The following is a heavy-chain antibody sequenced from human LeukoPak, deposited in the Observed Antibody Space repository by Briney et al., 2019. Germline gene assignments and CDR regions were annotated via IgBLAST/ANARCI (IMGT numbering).Heavy chain of an antibody. Sequence: GGSLRLSCLPSGFTFSNYAMTWVRPAPGKGLEWVSSISGSGGTSYYADSVKGRFTISRDSAKNMLFLQMNRLRAEDTAVYYCAKSPYFYNSGRSVDVWGKGTTVTVSS. CDR2: ISGSGGTS. J-gene: IGHJ6*04. D-gene: IGHD3-10*01. V-gene: IGHV3-23*01. CDR1: GFTFSNYA. CDR3: AKSPYFYNSGRSVDV.